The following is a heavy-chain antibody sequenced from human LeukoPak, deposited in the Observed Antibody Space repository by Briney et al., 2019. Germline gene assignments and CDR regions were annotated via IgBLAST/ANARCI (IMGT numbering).Heavy chain of an antibody. CDR1: GGSFGGYY. J-gene: IGHJ5*02. Sequence: SETLSLTCGVYGGSFGGYYWSWIRQPPGKGLEWIGEFNDSGGTNYNPSLKSRVTISVDTSKNQFSLKLSSVTAADTAVYYCARGRTTVVTPWGRWFGPWGQGTLVTVSS. V-gene: IGHV4-34*01. CDR3: ARGRTTVVTPWGRWFGP. CDR2: FNDSGGT. D-gene: IGHD4-23*01.